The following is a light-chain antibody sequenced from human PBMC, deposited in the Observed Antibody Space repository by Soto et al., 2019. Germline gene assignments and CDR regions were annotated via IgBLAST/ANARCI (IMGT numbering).Light chain of an antibody. Sequence: QAVVTQPPSVSGAPGQRVTISCTGSSSNIGTPYDVHWYQQLPGTAPKLLIYGNSNRPSGVPDRFSGSKSGTSASLAITGLQAEDEADDYCQSYDSSLSGNVIFGGGTKLTVL. V-gene: IGLV1-40*01. CDR2: GNS. CDR1: SSNIGTPYD. CDR3: QSYDSSLSGNVI. J-gene: IGLJ2*01.